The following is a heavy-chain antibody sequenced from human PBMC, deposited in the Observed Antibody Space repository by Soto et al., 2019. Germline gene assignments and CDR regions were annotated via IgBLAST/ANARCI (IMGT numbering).Heavy chain of an antibody. V-gene: IGHV3-53*01. CDR1: GFTVSSNY. J-gene: IGHJ3*02. Sequence: ESGGGLIQPGGSLRLSCAASGFTVSSNYMSWVRQAPGKGLEWVSVIYSGGSTYYADSVKGRFTISRDNSKNTLYLQMNSLRAEDTAVYYCARDSPYSSSPDAFDIWGQGTMVTVSS. CDR2: IYSGGST. CDR3: ARDSPYSSSPDAFDI. D-gene: IGHD6-6*01.